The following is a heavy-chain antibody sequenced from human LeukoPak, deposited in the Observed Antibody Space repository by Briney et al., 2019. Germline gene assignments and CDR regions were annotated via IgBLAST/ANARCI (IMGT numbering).Heavy chain of an antibody. Sequence: GRSLRLSCAASGFTFDDYAMHWVRQAAGKGLEWVSGITWNRDNIGYGDSVKGRFTISSDNVKNVLYLQMTSLRPEDTALYYCAKDLSSAITSALVLDVWGQGTTVIVSS. CDR3: AKDLSSAITSALVLDV. CDR2: ITWNRDNI. V-gene: IGHV3-9*01. D-gene: IGHD3-22*01. CDR1: GFTFDDYA. J-gene: IGHJ6*02.